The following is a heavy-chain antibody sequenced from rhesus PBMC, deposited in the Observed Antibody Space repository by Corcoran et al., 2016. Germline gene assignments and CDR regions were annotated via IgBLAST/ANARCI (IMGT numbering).Heavy chain of an antibody. V-gene: IGHV3S16*01. Sequence: EVQLVESGGGLVQPGGSLRLSCAASGFTFSSYGMSWVRLAPGKGLEWVSSISSASSYIFYADSVKGRFAISRDKAKNSLSLQMNSLRAEDTAIYYCTRRQQRLGFDYWGQGVLVTVSS. J-gene: IGHJ4*01. CDR2: ISSASSYI. CDR1: GFTFSSYG. D-gene: IGHD6-31*01. CDR3: TRRQQRLGFDY.